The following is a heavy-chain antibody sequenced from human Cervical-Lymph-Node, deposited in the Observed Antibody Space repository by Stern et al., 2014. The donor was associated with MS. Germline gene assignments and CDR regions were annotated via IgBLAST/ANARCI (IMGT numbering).Heavy chain of an antibody. D-gene: IGHD6-19*01. CDR2: VPYDGTKS. CDR3: ARGGRGSGLEY. V-gene: IGHV3-30-3*01. CDR1: GFTFSNYA. Sequence: VQLVESGGGVVQPGRSLSLSCVVSGFTFSNYAMDWVCQAPGKGLEWVAFVPYDGTKSNSTDSVKARFTISRDNSKNTLYLHMNSLRDEDTAVYFCARGGRGSGLEYWGQGALVTVSS. J-gene: IGHJ4*02.